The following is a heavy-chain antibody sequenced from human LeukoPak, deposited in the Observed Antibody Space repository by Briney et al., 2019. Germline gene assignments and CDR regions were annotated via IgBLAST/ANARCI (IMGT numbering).Heavy chain of an antibody. Sequence: GGSLRLSCAASGFAFSNHGMSWVRQAPGKGLEWVSSISSSGYGTYYADSVKGRFTIPRDSSKNTLYLQMNSLRAEDTVLYYCARRNISGWSFFDCWGQGTLVTVSS. D-gene: IGHD6-19*01. CDR2: ISSSGYGT. CDR3: ARRNISGWSFFDC. J-gene: IGHJ4*01. CDR1: GFAFSNHG. V-gene: IGHV3-23*01.